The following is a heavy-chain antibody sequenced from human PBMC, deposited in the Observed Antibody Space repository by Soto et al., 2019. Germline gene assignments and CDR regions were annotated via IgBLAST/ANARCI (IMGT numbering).Heavy chain of an antibody. J-gene: IGHJ6*02. Sequence: QVQLVQSGAEVKKPGSSVKVSCKASGGTFSSYAISWVRQAPGQGLEWMGGIIPIFETANYAQKFQGRVTVTADESTSTAYIELSSLRSEDTAVYYCASRLCSRDSCYSYYYGMDVWGQGTTVTVSS. CDR1: GGTFSSYA. CDR3: ASRLCSRDSCYSYYYGMDV. V-gene: IGHV1-69*12. CDR2: IIPIFETA. D-gene: IGHD2-15*01.